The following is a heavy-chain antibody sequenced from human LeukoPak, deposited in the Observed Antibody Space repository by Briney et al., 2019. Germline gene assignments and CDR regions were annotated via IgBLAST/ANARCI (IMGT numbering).Heavy chain of an antibody. D-gene: IGHD2-2*01. V-gene: IGHV4-39*01. J-gene: IGHJ6*03. CDR2: IYYSGNT. Sequence: SETLSLTCTVSGVSISSSNSYWGWLRQPPGKGLEWIGSIYYSGNTYYNASLKSQVSISIDTSKNQFSLRLTSVTAADTAVYYCASMTHGYCSSTSCYSKRDGEYYYYMDVWGKGTTVTISS. CDR3: ASMTHGYCSSTSCYSKRDGEYYYYMDV. CDR1: GVSISSSNSY.